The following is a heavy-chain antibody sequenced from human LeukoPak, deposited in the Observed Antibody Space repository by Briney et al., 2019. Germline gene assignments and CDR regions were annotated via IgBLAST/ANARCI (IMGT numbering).Heavy chain of an antibody. Sequence: GGSLRLSCAASGFPFNSFWMHWVRQAPGKGLVWVSDMNEYSTTIRYADSVKGRFTVSRDNAKNTLYLQMNSLRAEDTAVYYCARDVPHNWFDTWGQGTLVTVSS. V-gene: IGHV3-74*01. J-gene: IGHJ5*02. CDR3: ARDVPHNWFDT. CDR2: MNEYSTTI. CDR1: GFPFNSFW.